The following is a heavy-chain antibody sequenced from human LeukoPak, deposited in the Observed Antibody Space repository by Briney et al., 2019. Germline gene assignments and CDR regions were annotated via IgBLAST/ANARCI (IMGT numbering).Heavy chain of an antibody. Sequence: GSSVKVSCKASGGTFSSYAISWVRQAPGQGLEWMGGIIPIFGTANYAQKFQGRVTITADESTSTAYMELSSLRSEDTAVYYCASGLPGRYYDFWGGYYFDYWGQGTLVTVSS. CDR3: ASGLPGRYYDFWGGYYFDY. D-gene: IGHD3-3*01. J-gene: IGHJ4*02. V-gene: IGHV1-69*01. CDR1: GGTFSSYA. CDR2: IIPIFGTA.